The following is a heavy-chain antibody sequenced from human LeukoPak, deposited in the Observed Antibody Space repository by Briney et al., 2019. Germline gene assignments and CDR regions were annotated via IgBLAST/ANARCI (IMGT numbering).Heavy chain of an antibody. CDR2: IYYSGST. CDR1: GGSISSGGYY. Sequence: PSETLSLTCTVSGGSISSGGYYWSWIRQHPGKGLEWIGYIYYSGSTYYNPSLKSRVTISVDTSKNQFSLKLSSVTAADTAVYYCARDRTDYGDYGNWFDPWGQGTLVTVSS. CDR3: ARDRTDYGDYGNWFDP. J-gene: IGHJ5*02. D-gene: IGHD4-17*01. V-gene: IGHV4-31*03.